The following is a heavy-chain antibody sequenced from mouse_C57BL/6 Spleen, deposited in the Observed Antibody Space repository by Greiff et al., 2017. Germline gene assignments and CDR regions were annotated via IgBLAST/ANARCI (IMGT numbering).Heavy chain of an antibody. V-gene: IGHV1-64*01. CDR3: ARGGVYCAHGGAMDY. CDR2: IHPNSGST. J-gene: IGHJ4*01. D-gene: IGHD2-1*01. Sequence: QVQLQQSGAELVKPGASVKLSCKASGYTFTSYWMHWVKQRPGQGLEWIGMIHPNSGSTNYNEKFKSKATLTVDKSSSTAYMQLSSLTSEDSAVYYCARGGVYCAHGGAMDYWGQGTSVTVSS. CDR1: GYTFTSYW.